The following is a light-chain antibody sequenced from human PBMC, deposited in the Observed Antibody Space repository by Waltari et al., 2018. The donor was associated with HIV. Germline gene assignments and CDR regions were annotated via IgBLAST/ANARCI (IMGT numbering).Light chain of an antibody. CDR1: NIGSKS. Sequence: SYVLTQPPSVSVAPGKTARITCGGNNIGSKSVHWYQQKPGQAPVLVIYYDSDRPSGTPERFSGSNSGNTDTLTISRVEAGDEAYYYCQVWDSSSDHAVFGGGTQLTVL. CDR3: QVWDSSSDHAV. J-gene: IGLJ7*01. V-gene: IGLV3-21*04. CDR2: YDS.